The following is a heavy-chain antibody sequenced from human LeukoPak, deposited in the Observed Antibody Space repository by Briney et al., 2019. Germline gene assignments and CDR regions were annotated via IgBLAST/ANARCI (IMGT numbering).Heavy chain of an antibody. CDR3: VREGYDSSGYYLDS. J-gene: IGHJ4*02. V-gene: IGHV4-59*01. D-gene: IGHD3-22*01. CDR1: GGSISCYY. Sequence: PSETLSLTCTVSGGSISCYYWSWFRQPPGKGLEWFGWIHNSGSTKNNPSLKSRVTMSVDTSKNQISLRLYSVTAADTAVYYCVREGYDSSGYYLDSWGQGTLVTVSS. CDR2: IHNSGST.